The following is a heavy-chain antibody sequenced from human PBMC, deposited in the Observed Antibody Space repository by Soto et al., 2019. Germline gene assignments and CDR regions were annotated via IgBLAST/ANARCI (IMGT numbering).Heavy chain of an antibody. CDR2: IKQDGSEK. J-gene: IGHJ4*02. Sequence: GESLKISCAASGFTFSSYWMSWVRQAPGKGLEWVANIKQDGSEKYYVDSVKGRFTISRDNAKNSLYLQMNSLRAEDTAVYYCARDKYIWGSYRYPFDYWGQGTLVTVSS. V-gene: IGHV3-7*01. CDR3: ARDKYIWGSYRYPFDY. CDR1: GFTFSSYW. D-gene: IGHD3-16*02.